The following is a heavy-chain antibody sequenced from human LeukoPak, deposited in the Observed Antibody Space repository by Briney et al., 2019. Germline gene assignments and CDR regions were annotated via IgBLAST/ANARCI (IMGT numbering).Heavy chain of an antibody. CDR1: GFTFDDYA. CDR3: AKGGIAAAAIYGVDV. Sequence: PGRSLRLSCAASGFTFDDYAMHWVRQAPGKGLEWVSGISWNSGTIGYAESVKGRFTISRDNAKSSLYLQMNSLRVEDTALYYCAKGGIAAAAIYGVDVWGQGTTVTVSS. D-gene: IGHD6-13*01. V-gene: IGHV3-9*01. CDR2: ISWNSGTI. J-gene: IGHJ6*02.